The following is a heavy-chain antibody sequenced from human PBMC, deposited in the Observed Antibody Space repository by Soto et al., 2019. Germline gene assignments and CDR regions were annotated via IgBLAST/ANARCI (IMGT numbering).Heavy chain of an antibody. CDR2: IYYSGTT. CDR3: ARDNRNYDPYYYGMDV. J-gene: IGHJ6*02. V-gene: IGHV4-31*03. D-gene: IGHD1-7*01. Sequence: TLSLSGTVSGGSISSGGYYWSWIRQRPGKGLEWIGYIYYSGTTYYNPSLKSRVTISVDTSKNQFSLKLSSVTAADTAVYYCARDNRNYDPYYYGMDVWGQGTTVTVSS. CDR1: GGSISSGGYY.